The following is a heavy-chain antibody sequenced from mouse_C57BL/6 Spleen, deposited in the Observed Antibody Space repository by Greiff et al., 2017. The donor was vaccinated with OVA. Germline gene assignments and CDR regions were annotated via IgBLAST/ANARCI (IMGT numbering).Heavy chain of an antibody. D-gene: IGHD1-3*01. CDR3: TLNSFAY. Sequence: VQLKESGAELVRPGASVKLSCTASGFNIKDDYMHWVKQRPEQGLEWIGWIDPENGDTEYASKFQGKATITADTSSNTAYLQLSSLTSEDTAVYYCTLNSFAYWGQGTLVTVSA. V-gene: IGHV14-4*01. CDR2: IDPENGDT. CDR1: GFNIKDDY. J-gene: IGHJ3*01.